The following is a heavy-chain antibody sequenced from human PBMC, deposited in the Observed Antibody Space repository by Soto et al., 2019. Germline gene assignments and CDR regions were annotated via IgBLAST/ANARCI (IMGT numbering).Heavy chain of an antibody. Sequence: PGESLKISCKASVYRFTSSWIGWVRQMPGKGLEWMGIIYPGDSDTRYRPSFQGQVTISADKSSSTAYLQWNSLQASDTAMYYCARLPGIVAPGTVFPDNWGQGTMVTVSS. V-gene: IGHV5-51*01. CDR3: ARLPGIVAPGTVFPDN. CDR1: VYRFTSSW. J-gene: IGHJ4*02. D-gene: IGHD1-1*01. CDR2: IYPGDSDT.